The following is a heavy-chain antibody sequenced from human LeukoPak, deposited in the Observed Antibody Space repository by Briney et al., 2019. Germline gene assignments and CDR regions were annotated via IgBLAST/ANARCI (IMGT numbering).Heavy chain of an antibody. V-gene: IGHV3-30*02. Sequence: GGSLRLSCAASGFNFRSYEMNWVRQAPGKGLEWVAFVRPDGSSNYYADSVKGRFTISRDISKNTLYLQMNSLRAEDTAFYYCAKDQAGTWGLDYWGQGTLVTVSS. J-gene: IGHJ4*02. CDR3: AKDQAGTWGLDY. CDR1: GFNFRSYE. D-gene: IGHD3-10*01. CDR2: VRPDGSSN.